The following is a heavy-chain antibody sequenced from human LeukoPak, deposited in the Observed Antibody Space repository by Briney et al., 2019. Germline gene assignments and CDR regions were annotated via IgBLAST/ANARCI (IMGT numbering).Heavy chain of an antibody. CDR1: GGSFSGYY. CDR2: INHSGST. CDR3: ARGRGGFAVYYFDY. V-gene: IGHV4-34*01. D-gene: IGHD6-19*01. J-gene: IGHJ4*02. Sequence: SETLSLTCAVYGGSFSGYYWSWIRQPPGKGLEWIGEINHSGSTNYNPSRKSRVTISVGTSKIQFSLKLSSVTAADTAVYYCARGRGGFAVYYFDYWGQGTLVTVSS.